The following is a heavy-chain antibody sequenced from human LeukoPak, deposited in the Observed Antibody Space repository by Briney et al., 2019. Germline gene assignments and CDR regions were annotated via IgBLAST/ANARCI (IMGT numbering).Heavy chain of an antibody. J-gene: IGHJ4*02. V-gene: IGHV1-8*02. D-gene: IGHD6-13*01. CDR3: ARSAAAAGTADY. Sequence: ASVKVSCKASGYTFTSYDINWVRQATGQGLEWMGWMNPNSGNTGYAQKLQGRVTMTTDTSTSTAYMELRSLRSDDTAVYYCARSAAAAGTADYWGQGTLVTVSS. CDR1: GYTFTSYD. CDR2: MNPNSGNT.